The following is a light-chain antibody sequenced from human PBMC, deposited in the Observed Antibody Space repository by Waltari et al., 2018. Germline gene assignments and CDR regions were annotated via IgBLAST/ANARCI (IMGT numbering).Light chain of an antibody. CDR2: EVS. CDR3: CSYAGSSTFE. CDR1: SNDVGRYNH. Sequence: QSPLTQPPSASGSPGQSVTISCTGTSNDVGRYNHVSWYQQHPGKAPKVIIYEVSERPSCVPDRFSGSKSGNTASLTISGLQAEDEADYYCCSYAGSSTFEFGGGTKLTVL. J-gene: IGLJ2*01. V-gene: IGLV2-8*01.